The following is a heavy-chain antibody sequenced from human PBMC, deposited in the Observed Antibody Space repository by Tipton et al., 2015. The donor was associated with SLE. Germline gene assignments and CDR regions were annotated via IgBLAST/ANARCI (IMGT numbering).Heavy chain of an antibody. J-gene: IGHJ5*02. Sequence: QVQLVQSGVEVKKPGASVKLSCKTSGYTFTQYAIHWVRQAPGQRPEWMGWINARTGDTKYLQKLQGRVTITRDTSANTAYMELRGLRSEDTAVYYCARGYTYDWMDPWGQGTLVTVSS. D-gene: IGHD5-18*01. CDR3: ARGYTYDWMDP. V-gene: IGHV1-3*01. CDR2: INARTGDT. CDR1: GYTFTQYA.